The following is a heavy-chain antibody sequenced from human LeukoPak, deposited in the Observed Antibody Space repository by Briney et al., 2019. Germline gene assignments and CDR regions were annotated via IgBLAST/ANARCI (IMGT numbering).Heavy chain of an antibody. V-gene: IGHV1-18*01. CDR3: ARAGGVSFVARWFDP. D-gene: IGHD3-16*01. CDR1: GYTFSNYG. CDR2: VSAYNGST. Sequence: ASLKVSCKASGYTFSNYGISWVRQAPGQGLEWLGWVSAYNGSTNYAQKLQGRVTMTTDTSTGIAYMELKSLRSDDTAVYYCARAGGVSFVARWFDPWGQGSLVTVSS. J-gene: IGHJ5*02.